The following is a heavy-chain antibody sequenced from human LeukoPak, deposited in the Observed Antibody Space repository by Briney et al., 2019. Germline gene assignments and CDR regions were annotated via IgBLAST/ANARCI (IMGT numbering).Heavy chain of an antibody. CDR1: GGTFSSYA. J-gene: IGHJ5*02. Sequence: SVKVSCKASGGTFSSYAISWVRQAPGQGLEWMGRIIPILGIANYAQKFQGRVTITADKSTSTAYMELTSLRSEDTAVYYCARVRWDQLPYNWFDPWGQGTLVTVSS. D-gene: IGHD2-2*01. CDR2: IIPILGIA. CDR3: ARVRWDQLPYNWFDP. V-gene: IGHV1-69*04.